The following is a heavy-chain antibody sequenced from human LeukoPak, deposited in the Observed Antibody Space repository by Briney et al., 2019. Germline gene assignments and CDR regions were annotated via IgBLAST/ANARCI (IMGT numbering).Heavy chain of an antibody. Sequence: GASVKVSCKASGFTFTSSAMQWGRQARGQRLEWIGWIVVGSGNTNYAQKFQERVNITRDMSTSTAYMELSSLRSEDTAVYYCAADLGRYGDYSWGYYMDVWGKGTTVTVSS. CDR3: AADLGRYGDYSWGYYMDV. D-gene: IGHD4-17*01. CDR2: IVVGSGNT. J-gene: IGHJ6*03. CDR1: GFTFTSSA. V-gene: IGHV1-58*02.